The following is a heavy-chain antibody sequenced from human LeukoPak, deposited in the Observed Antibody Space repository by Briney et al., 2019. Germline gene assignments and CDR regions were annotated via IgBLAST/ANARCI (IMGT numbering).Heavy chain of an antibody. V-gene: IGHV4-59*01. CDR3: ASQLRYFDWLLFGPRGRFDY. D-gene: IGHD3-9*01. CDR1: GGSISSYY. Sequence: SETLSLTCTVSGGSISSYYWSWIRQPPGKGLEWIGYIYYSGYTNYNPSLKSRVTISVDTSKNQFSLKLSSVTAADTAVYYCASQLRYFDWLLFGPRGRFDYWGQGTLVTVSS. J-gene: IGHJ4*02. CDR2: IYYSGYT.